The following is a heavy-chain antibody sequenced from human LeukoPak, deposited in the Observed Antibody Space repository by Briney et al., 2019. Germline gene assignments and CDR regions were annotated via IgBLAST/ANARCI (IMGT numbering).Heavy chain of an antibody. Sequence: SETLSLTCTVSGGSISSSSYYWGWIRQPPGKGLEWIGSIYYSGSTYYNPSLKSRVTISVDTSKNQFSLKLSSVTAADTAVYYCARVEYYYDSSGYRHAFDIWGQGTMVTVSS. D-gene: IGHD3-22*01. V-gene: IGHV4-39*01. J-gene: IGHJ3*02. CDR2: IYYSGST. CDR1: GGSISSSSYY. CDR3: ARVEYYYDSSGYRHAFDI.